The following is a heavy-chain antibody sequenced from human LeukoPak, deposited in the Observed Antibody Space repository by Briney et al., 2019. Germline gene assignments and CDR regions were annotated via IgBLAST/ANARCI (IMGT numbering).Heavy chain of an antibody. D-gene: IGHD1-26*01. CDR3: ARDPNGGSHLDY. CDR1: GGTFSSHA. Sequence: ASVKVSCKASGGTFSSHAISWVRQAPGQGLEWMGWISAYNGNTNYAQKLQGRVTMTTDTSTSTAYMELRSLRSDDTAVYYCARDPNGGSHLDYWGQGTLVTVSS. V-gene: IGHV1-18*01. J-gene: IGHJ4*02. CDR2: ISAYNGNT.